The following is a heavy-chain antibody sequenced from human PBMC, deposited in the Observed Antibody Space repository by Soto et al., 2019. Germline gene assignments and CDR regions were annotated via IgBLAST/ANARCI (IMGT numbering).Heavy chain of an antibody. V-gene: IGHV1-69*13. CDR3: ERDTMAAAVDYYYYGMDV. D-gene: IGHD6-13*01. J-gene: IGHJ6*02. CDR2: IIPIFGTA. Sequence: SVKVSCKASGGTFGSYAISWVRQAPGQGLEWMGGIIPIFGTANYAQKFQGRVTITADESTSTAYMELSSLRSEDTAVYYCERDTMAAAVDYYYYGMDVWGQGTTVTVSS. CDR1: GGTFGSYA.